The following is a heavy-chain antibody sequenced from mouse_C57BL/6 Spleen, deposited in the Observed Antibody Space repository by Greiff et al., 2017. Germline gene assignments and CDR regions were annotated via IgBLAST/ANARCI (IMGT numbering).Heavy chain of an antibody. CDR2: ILPGSGST. D-gene: IGHD1-1*01. CDR3: ARRASTVVASDY. CDR1: GYTFTGYW. Sequence: QVQLQQSGAELMKPGASVKLSCKATGYTFTGYWIEWVKQRPGHGLEWIGEILPGSGSTNYNEKFKGKATFTADTSSNTAYMQLSSLITEDSAIYYCARRASTVVASDYWGQGTTLTVSS. J-gene: IGHJ2*01. V-gene: IGHV1-9*01.